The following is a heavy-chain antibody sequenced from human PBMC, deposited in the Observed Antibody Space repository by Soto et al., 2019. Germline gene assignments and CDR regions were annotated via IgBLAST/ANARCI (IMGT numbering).Heavy chain of an antibody. CDR3: ARDRIAAAGTIFFAERLDP. V-gene: IGHV3-21*01. CDR2: ISSSSSYI. CDR1: GFTFSSYS. Sequence: GGSLRLSCAASGFTFSSYSMNWVRQAPGKGLEWVSSISSSSSYIYYADSVKGRFTISRDNAKNSLYLQMNSLRAEDTAVYYCARDRIAAAGTIFFAERLDPWGQGTLVTVSS. D-gene: IGHD6-13*01. J-gene: IGHJ5*02.